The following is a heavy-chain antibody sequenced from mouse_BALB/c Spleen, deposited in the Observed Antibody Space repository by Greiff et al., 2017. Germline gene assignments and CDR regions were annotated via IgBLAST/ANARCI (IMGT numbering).Heavy chain of an antibody. V-gene: IGHV5-6*03. Sequence: EVMLVESGGGLVKPGGSLKLSCAASGFTFSSYGMSWVRQTPDKRLEWVATISSGGSYTYYPDSVKGRFTISRDNAKNTLYLQMSSLKSEDTAMYYCARHGNYEYYYAMDYWGQGTSVTVSS. CDR1: GFTFSSYG. CDR3: ARHGNYEYYYAMDY. D-gene: IGHD2-1*01. CDR2: ISSGGSYT. J-gene: IGHJ4*01.